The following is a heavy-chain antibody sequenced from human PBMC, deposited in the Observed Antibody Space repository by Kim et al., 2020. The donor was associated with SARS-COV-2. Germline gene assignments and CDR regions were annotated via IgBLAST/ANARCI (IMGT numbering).Heavy chain of an antibody. Sequence: ASVKVSCKASGYTFTSYGISWVRQAPGQGLEWMGWISAYNGNTNYAQKLQGRVTMTTDTSTSTAYMELRSLRSDDTAVYYCARDHEKWLQSDMCYWGQGTLVTVSS. D-gene: IGHD5-12*01. V-gene: IGHV1-18*04. CDR1: GYTFTSYG. CDR2: ISAYNGNT. J-gene: IGHJ4*02. CDR3: ARDHEKWLQSDMCY.